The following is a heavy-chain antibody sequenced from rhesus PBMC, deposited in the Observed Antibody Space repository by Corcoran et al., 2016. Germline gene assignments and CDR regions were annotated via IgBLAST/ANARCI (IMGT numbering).Heavy chain of an antibody. CDR1: GFPFSTYV. Sequence: EAQLVETGGGLVQPGGSLRLTCAASGFPFSTYVTSWVRQAAGKRVEWGSRITNSGIRTFIADSVKSRFTISRNNSKNTLSLQMNSLRPEDTAVYYCANTPDHWGQGVLVTVSS. CDR3: ANTPDH. J-gene: IGHJ4*01. CDR2: ITNSGIRT. V-gene: IGHV3S5*01.